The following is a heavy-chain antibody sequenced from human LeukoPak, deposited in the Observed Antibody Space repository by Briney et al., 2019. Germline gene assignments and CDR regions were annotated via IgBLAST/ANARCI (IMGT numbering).Heavy chain of an antibody. CDR1: GFTFSSYA. Sequence: SGGSLRLSCAASGFTFSSYAMSWVRQAPGKGLEWVSAISGSGGSTYYADSVKGRFTISRDNAKNSLYLQMNSLRAEDTAVYYCARDSEWLPIWGQGTMVTVSS. CDR3: ARDSEWLPI. V-gene: IGHV3-23*01. J-gene: IGHJ3*02. CDR2: ISGSGGST. D-gene: IGHD3-3*01.